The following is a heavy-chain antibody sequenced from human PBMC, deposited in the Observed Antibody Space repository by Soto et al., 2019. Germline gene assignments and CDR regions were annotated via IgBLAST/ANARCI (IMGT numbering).Heavy chain of an antibody. V-gene: IGHV4-39*01. J-gene: IGHJ4*02. Sequence: SETLSLTCTVSGDSITASYSNWAWIRQPPGKGLEWIGTFYYSGTTSQNPPLRSGITISGDTSRNQFSLNLRSVTAAASGVYYCAKLVRDDVRRSDLDHWGQGTLVTVSS. CDR2: FYYSGTT. CDR3: AKLVRDDVRRSDLDH. D-gene: IGHD3-10*02. CDR1: GDSITASYSN.